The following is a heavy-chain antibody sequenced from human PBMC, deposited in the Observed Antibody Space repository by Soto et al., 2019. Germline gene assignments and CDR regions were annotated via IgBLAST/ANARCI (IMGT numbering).Heavy chain of an antibody. D-gene: IGHD2-2*01. CDR2: IYYSGST. CDR3: ARRVIPAARLDY. CDR1: GGSISSSSYY. V-gene: IGHV4-39*01. Sequence: QLQLQESGPGLVKPSETLSLTCTVSGGSISSSSYYWGWIRQPPGQGLEWIGSIYYSGSTYYNPSLKSRVTISVDTSKNQFSLKLTSVTAADTAVYYCARRVIPAARLDYWGQGTLVTVSS. J-gene: IGHJ4*02.